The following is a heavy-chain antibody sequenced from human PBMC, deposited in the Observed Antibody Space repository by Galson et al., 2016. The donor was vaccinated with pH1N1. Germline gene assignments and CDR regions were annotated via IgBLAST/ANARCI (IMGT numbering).Heavy chain of an antibody. V-gene: IGHV3-11*01. Sequence: SLRLSCAASGFPFSHYYMGWIRQAPGKGPEWISYISGSDTTIYYADSVRGRFTISRDNAQNSLYLHMNSQRAEDTAVYYCARDHFGWAFDVWGQGTMVTVSP. J-gene: IGHJ3*01. CDR1: GFPFSHYY. D-gene: IGHD3-10*01. CDR2: ISGSDTTI. CDR3: ARDHFGWAFDV.